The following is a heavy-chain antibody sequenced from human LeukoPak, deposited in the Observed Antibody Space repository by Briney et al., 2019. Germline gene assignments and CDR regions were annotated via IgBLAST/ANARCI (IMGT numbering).Heavy chain of an antibody. CDR2: IYYSGGT. Sequence: SETLSLTCTVSGGSVSSGSYYWSWIRQPPGKGLEWIGYIYYSGGTNYNPSLKSRVTISIDTSKNQFSLKLSSVTAADTAVYYCARDESITGTPLSQYYGMDVWGQGTTVTVSS. J-gene: IGHJ6*02. V-gene: IGHV4-61*01. D-gene: IGHD1-20*01. CDR3: ARDESITGTPLSQYYGMDV. CDR1: GGSVSSGSYY.